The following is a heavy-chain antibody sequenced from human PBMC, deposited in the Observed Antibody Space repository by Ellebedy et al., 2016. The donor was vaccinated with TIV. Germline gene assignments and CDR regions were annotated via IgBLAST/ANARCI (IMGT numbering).Heavy chain of an antibody. V-gene: IGHV1-2*02. D-gene: IGHD3-10*01. CDR2: INPNSGVA. J-gene: IGHJ6*02. Sequence: ASVKVSCKASGYTFSGYYMDWVRQAPGQGLEWMGWINPNSGVANYARKFQGRVTMTSDTSINTAYMELSGLRSDDAAVYYCARDFFYGSGSYYPYYGMDVWGQGTTVFVSS. CDR1: GYTFSGYY. CDR3: ARDFFYGSGSYYPYYGMDV.